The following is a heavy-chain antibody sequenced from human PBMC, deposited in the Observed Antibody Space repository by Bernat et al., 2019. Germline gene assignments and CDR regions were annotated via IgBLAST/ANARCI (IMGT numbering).Heavy chain of an antibody. CDR3: AREDRRSYYDILTGSGLYGMDV. V-gene: IGHV1-18*01. CDR1: GYTFTSYG. J-gene: IGHJ6*02. CDR2: ISAYNGNT. D-gene: IGHD3-9*01. Sequence: QVQLVQSGAEVKKPGASVKVSCKASGYTFTSYGISWVRQAPGQGLEWMGWISAYNGNTNYAQKLQGRVTMTTDTSTSTAYMELRSLRSDDTAVYYCAREDRRSYYDILTGSGLYGMDVWGQGTTVTVSS.